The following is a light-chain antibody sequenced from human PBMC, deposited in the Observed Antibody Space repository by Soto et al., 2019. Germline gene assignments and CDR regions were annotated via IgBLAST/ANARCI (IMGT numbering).Light chain of an antibody. CDR3: CSYAGSYTPWV. CDR2: DVS. CDR1: SSDVGGYNY. V-gene: IGLV2-11*01. J-gene: IGLJ3*02. Sequence: QSALTQPRSVSGSPGQSVTISCTGTSSDVGGYNYVSWYQQHPGKAPKLMIYDVSKRPSGVPDRFSGSKSGNTASLTISGLQAEDEADYYRCSYAGSYTPWVFGGGTKLPAL.